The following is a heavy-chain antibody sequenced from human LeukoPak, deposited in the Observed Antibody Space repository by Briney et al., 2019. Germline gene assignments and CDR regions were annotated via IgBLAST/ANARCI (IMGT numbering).Heavy chain of an antibody. CDR2: INPSGGST. Sequence: ASVKVSCKASGGTFSSYAISWVRQAPGQGLEWMGIINPSGGSTSYAQKFQGRVTMTRDTSTSTVYMELSSLRSEDTAVYYCARAYCGGDCPTTTDYWGQGTLVTVSS. CDR1: GGTFSSYA. V-gene: IGHV1-46*01. D-gene: IGHD2-21*02. J-gene: IGHJ4*02. CDR3: ARAYCGGDCPTTTDY.